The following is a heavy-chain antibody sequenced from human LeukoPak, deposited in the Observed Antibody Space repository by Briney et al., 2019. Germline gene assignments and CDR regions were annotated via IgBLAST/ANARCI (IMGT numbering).Heavy chain of an antibody. CDR1: GASISSGDYY. Sequence: SETLSLTCTVSGASISSGDYYWNWIRQVPGKDLEWIQYIYSSGNTYYKPSLKSQVNMSVDTSKNQFSLKLSSVTAADTAVYYCARRGYRYGPEHYFDYWGQGTLVTVSS. V-gene: IGHV4-31*01. D-gene: IGHD5-18*01. CDR2: IYSSGNT. CDR3: ARRGYRYGPEHYFDY. J-gene: IGHJ4*02.